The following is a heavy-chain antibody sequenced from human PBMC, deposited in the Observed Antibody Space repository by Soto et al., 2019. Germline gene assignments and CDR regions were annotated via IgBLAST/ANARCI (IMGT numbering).Heavy chain of an antibody. CDR3: AATILTPEAFAFGGVRAGSIDY. Sequence: ASVKVSCKISGYTRTRLSMHWVRQSPGKGLEWVGGLDPEDGKIIFAPKFQGRVTLTEDTSSDTAYMELTSLTSEDTAVYFCAATILTPEAFAFGGVRAGSIDYGG. CDR1: GYTRTRLS. D-gene: IGHD3-16*01. V-gene: IGHV1-24*01. J-gene: IGHJ4*01. CDR2: LDPEDGKI.